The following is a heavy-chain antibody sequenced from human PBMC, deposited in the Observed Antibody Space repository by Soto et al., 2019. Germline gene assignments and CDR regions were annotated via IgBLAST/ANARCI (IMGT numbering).Heavy chain of an antibody. D-gene: IGHD3-3*01. Sequence: PGGSLRLSCAASGFTFSSYWMHWVRQAPGKGLVWVSRINSDGSSTSYADSVKGRFTISRDNAKNTLYLQMNSLRAEDTAVYYCAKNPPPVYDFWSGFFPNFDHWGQGTLVTVSS. CDR1: GFTFSSYW. V-gene: IGHV3-74*01. CDR3: AKNPPPVYDFWSGFFPNFDH. J-gene: IGHJ4*02. CDR2: INSDGSST.